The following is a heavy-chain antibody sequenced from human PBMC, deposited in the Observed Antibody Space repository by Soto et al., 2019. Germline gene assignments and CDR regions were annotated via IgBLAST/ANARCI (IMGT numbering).Heavy chain of an antibody. Sequence: PGGSLRLSCAASGFTFSSYSMNWVRQAPGKGLEWVSYISSSSSTIYYADAVKGRFTISRDNAKNSLYLQMSSLRAEDTAVYYCARDHYYDSSGSFDYWGQGTLVTVSS. CDR1: GFTFSSYS. J-gene: IGHJ4*02. V-gene: IGHV3-48*01. CDR3: ARDHYYDSSGSFDY. D-gene: IGHD3-22*01. CDR2: ISSSSSTI.